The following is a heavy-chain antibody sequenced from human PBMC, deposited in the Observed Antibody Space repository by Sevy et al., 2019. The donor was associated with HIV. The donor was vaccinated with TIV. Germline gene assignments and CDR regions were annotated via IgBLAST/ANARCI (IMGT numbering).Heavy chain of an antibody. CDR2: IYRSGST. Sequence: SETLSLTCAVSGGSISSSNWWSWVRQPPGKGLEWIGEIYRSGSTNYNASLKSRVTISVDKSKNQFSLKLSSVTTADTAVYYCARASMVRGVKISYYYYYMDVWGKGTTVTVSS. D-gene: IGHD3-10*01. J-gene: IGHJ6*03. V-gene: IGHV4-4*02. CDR3: ARASMVRGVKISYYYYYMDV. CDR1: GGSISSSNW.